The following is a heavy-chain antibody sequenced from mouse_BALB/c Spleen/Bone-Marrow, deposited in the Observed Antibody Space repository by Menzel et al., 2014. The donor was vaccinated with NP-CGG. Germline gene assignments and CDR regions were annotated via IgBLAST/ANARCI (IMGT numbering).Heavy chain of an antibody. D-gene: IGHD6-1*01. CDR3: VRVLCYPPWFAY. V-gene: IGHV2-9-2*01. CDR2: IWTGGGT. CDR1: GFSLTSYD. J-gene: IGHJ3*01. Sequence: QVQLKESGPGLVAPSQSLSITCTVSGFSLTSYDISWIRQPPGKGLEWLGVIWTGGGTNYNSAFMSRLSISKDNSKSXVFLKMNSLQTDDTAIYYCVRVLCYPPWFAYWGQGTLVTVSA.